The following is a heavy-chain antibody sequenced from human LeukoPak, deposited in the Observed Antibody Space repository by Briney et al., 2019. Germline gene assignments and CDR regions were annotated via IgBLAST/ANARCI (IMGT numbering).Heavy chain of an antibody. Sequence: ASVKVSCKVSGYTLTELSMHWVRQAPGKGLEWMGGFDPEDGETIYAQKLQDRVTMTEDTSTDTAYMELSSLRSEETAVYYCVTGAEYYYDSSGYHGHFQHWGQGTLVTVSS. CDR3: VTGAEYYYDSSGYHGHFQH. J-gene: IGHJ1*01. CDR2: FDPEDGET. V-gene: IGHV1-24*01. CDR1: GYTLTELS. D-gene: IGHD3-22*01.